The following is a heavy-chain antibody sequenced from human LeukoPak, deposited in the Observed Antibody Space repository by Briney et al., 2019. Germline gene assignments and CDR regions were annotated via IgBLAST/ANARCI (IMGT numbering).Heavy chain of an antibody. CDR2: ISGSGGST. Sequence: GGSLRLSCVASGFTFSDAWMSWVRQAPGKGLEWVSAISGSGGSTYYADSVKGRFTISRDNSKNTLYLQMNSLRAEDTAVYYCAKAGSHYYYYGMDVWGQGTTVTVSS. V-gene: IGHV3-23*01. CDR1: GFTFSDAW. CDR3: AKAGSHYYYYGMDV. J-gene: IGHJ6*02.